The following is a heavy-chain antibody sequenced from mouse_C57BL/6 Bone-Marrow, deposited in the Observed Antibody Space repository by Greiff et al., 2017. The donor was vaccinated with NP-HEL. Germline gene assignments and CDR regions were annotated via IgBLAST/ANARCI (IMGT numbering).Heavy chain of an antibody. Sequence: QVQLKESGPGLVAPSQSLSITCTVSGFSLTSYGVDWVRQSPGKGLEWLGVIWGVGSTNYNSALKSRLSISKDNSKSQVFLKMNSLQTDDTAMYYCASLLYYGNYPRSFAYWGQGTLVTVSA. CDR3: ASLLYYGNYPRSFAY. J-gene: IGHJ3*01. D-gene: IGHD2-1*01. CDR1: GFSLTSYG. V-gene: IGHV2-6*01. CDR2: IWGVGST.